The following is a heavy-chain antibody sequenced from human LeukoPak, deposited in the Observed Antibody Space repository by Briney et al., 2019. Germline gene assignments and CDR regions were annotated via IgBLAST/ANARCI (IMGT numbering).Heavy chain of an antibody. D-gene: IGHD1-26*01. CDR3: AKDSEYSGSPRAFDI. V-gene: IGHV3-23*01. CDR2: VSGSGDST. J-gene: IGHJ3*02. CDR1: GFPFTTYA. Sequence: GGSLRLSCAGSGFPFTTYALSWVRQAPGRGLEWVSAVSGSGDSTYFADSVKGRFTISRDNYKNTVYLHMNGLRPEDTAVYYCAKDSEYSGSPRAFDIWGQGTMVTVSS.